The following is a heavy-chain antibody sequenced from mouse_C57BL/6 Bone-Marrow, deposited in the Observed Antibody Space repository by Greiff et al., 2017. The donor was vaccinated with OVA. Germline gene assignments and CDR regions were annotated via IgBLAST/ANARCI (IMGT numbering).Heavy chain of an antibody. CDR2: IWRGGST. D-gene: IGHD4-1*02. Sequence: QVQLQQSGPGLVQPSQRLSITCPVSGFSLTSYGVHWVRQSPGRGLEWLGVIWRGGSTDYNAAFMSRLSITKDNSKSQVFFKMNSLQADDTAIYYCALTQLGQGGFAYWGQGTLVTVSA. CDR3: ALTQLGQGGFAY. CDR1: GFSLTSYG. V-gene: IGHV2-5*01. J-gene: IGHJ3*01.